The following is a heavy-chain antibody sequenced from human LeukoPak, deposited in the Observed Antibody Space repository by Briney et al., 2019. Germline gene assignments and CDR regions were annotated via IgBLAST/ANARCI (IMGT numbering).Heavy chain of an antibody. D-gene: IGHD4-17*01. CDR1: GSTFTSYD. CDR2: MNPNSGNT. J-gene: IGHJ4*02. CDR3: ARVGTTVTEYYFDY. V-gene: IGHV1-8*01. Sequence: GASVKVSCKASGSTFTSYDINWVRQATGQGLEWMGWMNPNSGNTGYAQKFQGRVTMTRNTSISTAYMELSSLRSEDTAVYYCARVGTTVTEYYFDYWGQGTLFTVSS.